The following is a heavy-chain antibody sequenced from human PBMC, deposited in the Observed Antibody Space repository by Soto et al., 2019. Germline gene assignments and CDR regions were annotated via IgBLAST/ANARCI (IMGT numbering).Heavy chain of an antibody. D-gene: IGHD6-19*01. CDR1: GFTFSDSY. V-gene: IGHV3-11*04. J-gene: IGHJ1*01. Sequence: PGGSLRLSCAASGFTFSDSYMSWIRQAPGKGPEWISYITFSGNTVYYADSLKGRFTISRDNAKNSLYLQMNSLTSEDTAVYYCARDRSADRFVQYFQHWGPGTLVTVSS. CDR2: ITFSGNTV. CDR3: ARDRSADRFVQYFQH.